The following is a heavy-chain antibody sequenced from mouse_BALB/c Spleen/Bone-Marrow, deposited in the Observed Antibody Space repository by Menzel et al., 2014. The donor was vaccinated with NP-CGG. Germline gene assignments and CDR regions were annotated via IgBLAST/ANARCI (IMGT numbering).Heavy chain of an antibody. V-gene: IGHV1S34*01. CDR3: VRRENPIGYYAMDY. CDR2: ISCYNGAT. J-gene: IGHJ4*01. CDR1: GFSFTGYY. Sequence: LVKTWASVQVSCKASGFSFTGYYMHWVKQSHGKSLEWIGYISCYNGATSYNQNFKGKATFTVDTSSSTDKMQFNSLTSEDYAVYYCVRRENPIGYYAMDYWGQGTSVTVSS.